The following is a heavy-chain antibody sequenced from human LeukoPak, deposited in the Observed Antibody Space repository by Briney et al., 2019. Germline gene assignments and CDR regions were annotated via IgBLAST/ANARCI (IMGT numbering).Heavy chain of an antibody. V-gene: IGHV1-18*01. CDR2: ISAYNGNT. J-gene: IGHJ5*02. CDR1: GYTFTGYG. D-gene: IGHD6-13*01. CDR3: AREPEAAAGDYWFDP. Sequence: ASVKVSCKASGYTFTGYGISWVRQAPGQGLEWMGWISAYNGNTNYAQKLQGRVTMTTDTSTSTAYMELRSLRSDDTAVYYCAREPEAAAGDYWFDPWGQGTLVTVSS.